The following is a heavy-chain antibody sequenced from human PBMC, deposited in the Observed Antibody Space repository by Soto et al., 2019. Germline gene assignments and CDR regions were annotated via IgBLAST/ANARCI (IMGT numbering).Heavy chain of an antibody. CDR2: INHSGST. V-gene: IGHV4-34*01. D-gene: IGHD3-3*01. J-gene: IGHJ6*02. Sequence: SETLSLTCAVYGGSFSGYYWSWIRQPPGKGLEWIGEINHSGSTNYNPSLKSRVTISVDTSKNQFSLKLSSVTAADTAVYYCARGDLDYYDFWSGYYKVGYYYGMDVWGQGTTVTVSS. CDR1: GGSFSGYY. CDR3: ARGDLDYYDFWSGYYKVGYYYGMDV.